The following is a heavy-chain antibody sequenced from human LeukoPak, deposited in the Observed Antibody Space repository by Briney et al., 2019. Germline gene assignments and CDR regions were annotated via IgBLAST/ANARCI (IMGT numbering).Heavy chain of an antibody. CDR1: VGSIIIYY. D-gene: IGHD3-22*01. CDR2: LYYSGST. Sequence: PSGALSLTCTVSVGSIIIYYCSWIRQPPGKGLGWIGYLYYSGSTNYNPSLKSRVTISVDTSKNQFSLKLSSVTAADTAVYYCARTYYYDSSGYFDYWGPGTLVTVSS. CDR3: ARTYYYDSSGYFDY. V-gene: IGHV4-59*01. J-gene: IGHJ4*02.